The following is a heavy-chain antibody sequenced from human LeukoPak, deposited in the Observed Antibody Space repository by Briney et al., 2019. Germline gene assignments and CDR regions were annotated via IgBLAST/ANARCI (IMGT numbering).Heavy chain of an antibody. Sequence: PGGSLRLSCAASGFTLSSYAMNWVRQAPGKGLEWVSGISGSGGSTYYADSVKGRFTISRDNSKNTLYLQVNSLRAEDTALYYCAKDQTPYGSGSYSPIDYWGQGTLVTVSS. CDR3: AKDQTPYGSGSYSPIDY. V-gene: IGHV3-23*01. J-gene: IGHJ4*02. D-gene: IGHD3-10*01. CDR1: GFTLSSYA. CDR2: ISGSGGST.